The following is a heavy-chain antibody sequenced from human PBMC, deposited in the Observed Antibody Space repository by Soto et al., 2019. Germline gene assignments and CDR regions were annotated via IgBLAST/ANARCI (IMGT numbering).Heavy chain of an antibody. V-gene: IGHV1-69*12. D-gene: IGHD2-15*01. J-gene: IGHJ4*02. CDR1: GGTFSSYA. CDR2: IIPIFGTA. Sequence: QVQLVQSGAEVKKPGSSVKVSCKASGGTFSSYAISWVRQAPGQGLEWMGGIIPIFGTANYAQKFQGRVTITADESTSTDYMELSSLRSEDTAVYYCARGGYCSGGSCYGILDYWGQGTLVTVSS. CDR3: ARGGYCSGGSCYGILDY.